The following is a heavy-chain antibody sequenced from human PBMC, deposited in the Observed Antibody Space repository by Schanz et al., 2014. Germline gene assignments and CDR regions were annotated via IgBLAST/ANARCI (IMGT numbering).Heavy chain of an antibody. J-gene: IGHJ4*02. Sequence: QVQLVQSGAEVKKPGASVKVSCKASGYTFVSYSMHWVRQAPGQGLEWMGIINPSGGGTSYALRFQDRVTVTRDTSRSTAYMELSRLKSDDTAVYYCARAFGGYDPAGALDYWGQGTLXTVSS. D-gene: IGHD5-12*01. CDR3: ARAFGGYDPAGALDY. CDR1: GYTFVSYS. V-gene: IGHV1-46*01. CDR2: INPSGGGT.